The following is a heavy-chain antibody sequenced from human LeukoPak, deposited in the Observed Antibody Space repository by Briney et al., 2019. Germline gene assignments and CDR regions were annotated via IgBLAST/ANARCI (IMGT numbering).Heavy chain of an antibody. Sequence: SETLSLTCTVSGGSISSSSYYWGWTRQPPGKGLEWIGSIYYSGSTYYNPSLKSRVTMLLDKSKNQFSLKLNSVTAADTAVYYCARNGGNSDYDYWGQGTLVTVSA. V-gene: IGHV4-39*07. D-gene: IGHD4-23*01. CDR2: IYYSGST. J-gene: IGHJ4*02. CDR1: GGSISSSSYY. CDR3: ARNGGNSDYDY.